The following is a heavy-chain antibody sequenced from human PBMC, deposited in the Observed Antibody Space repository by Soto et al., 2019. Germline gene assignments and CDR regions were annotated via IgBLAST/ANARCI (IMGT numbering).Heavy chain of an antibody. J-gene: IGHJ5*01. Sequence: SETLSLTCTVSCGSISSLYWSWLRQPPGKGLEWIGYVYYSGGTNYNPSLKNRVSISVDTSKNHFSLTLSSVTAADTAVYYCARVAYSDSTVFDSWGQGTLVTVYS. V-gene: IGHV4-59*11. CDR1: CGSISSLY. D-gene: IGHD2-21*01. CDR3: ARVAYSDSTVFDS. CDR2: VYYSGGT.